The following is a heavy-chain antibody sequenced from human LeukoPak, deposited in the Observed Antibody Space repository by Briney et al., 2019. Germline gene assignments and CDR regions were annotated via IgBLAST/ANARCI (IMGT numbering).Heavy chain of an antibody. Sequence: PGGSLRLSCAASGFTFSSYAMHWVRQAPGKGLEWVAVISYDGSNKYYADSVKGRFTISRDNSKNTLYLQLNSLRAEDTAAYYCARVRSSGWYLDPMDVWGQGTTVTVSS. J-gene: IGHJ6*02. CDR1: GFTFSSYA. V-gene: IGHV3-30*04. CDR2: ISYDGSNK. D-gene: IGHD6-19*01. CDR3: ARVRSSGWYLDPMDV.